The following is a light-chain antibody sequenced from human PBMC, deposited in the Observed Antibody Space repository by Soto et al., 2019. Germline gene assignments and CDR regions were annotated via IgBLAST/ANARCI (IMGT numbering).Light chain of an antibody. V-gene: IGLV2-14*01. CDR1: SSDVGGYNY. CDR3: SSYTTSNTRQIV. J-gene: IGLJ1*01. CDR2: DVN. Sequence: QSALTQPASVSGSPGQSITISCTGTSSDVGGYNYVSWYQQHPGKAPKFMIYDVNNRPSGVSNRFSGSKSGNTASLNISGLQAEDEAEYYSSSYTTSNTRQIVFGTGTKLTVL.